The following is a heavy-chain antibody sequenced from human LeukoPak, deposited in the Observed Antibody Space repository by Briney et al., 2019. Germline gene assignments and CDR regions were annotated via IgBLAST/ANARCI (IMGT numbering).Heavy chain of an antibody. J-gene: IGHJ4*02. D-gene: IGHD2-21*02. CDR3: ARDTAPVY. Sequence: SSETLSLTCTVSGASISSYYWSWVRQPPRKGLEWIGNIYYSESTNYNPSLKSRVTISVDTSKNQFSLTLTSVTAADTAVYYCARDTAPVYWGQGTLVTVSS. CDR2: IYYSEST. V-gene: IGHV4-59*01. CDR1: GASISSYY.